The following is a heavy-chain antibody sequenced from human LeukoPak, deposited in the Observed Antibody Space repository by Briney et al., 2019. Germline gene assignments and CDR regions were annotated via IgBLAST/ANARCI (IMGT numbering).Heavy chain of an antibody. CDR1: GGSISSSSYY. CDR3: ARDALDSSGWPYYYYYDMDV. Sequence: SEALSLTCTVSGGSISSSSYYWGWIRQPPGKGLEWIGSIYYSGSTYYNPSLKSRVTISVDTSKNQFSLKLSSVTAADTAVYYCARDALDSSGWPYYYYYDMDVWGQGTTVTVSS. J-gene: IGHJ6*02. V-gene: IGHV4-39*07. D-gene: IGHD6-19*01. CDR2: IYYSGST.